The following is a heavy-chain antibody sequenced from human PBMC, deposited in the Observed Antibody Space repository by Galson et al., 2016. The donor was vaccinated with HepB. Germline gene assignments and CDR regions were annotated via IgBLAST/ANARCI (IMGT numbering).Heavy chain of an antibody. CDR1: GYSFSVYW. CDR2: INPGDSYS. J-gene: IGHJ6*02. D-gene: IGHD5-18*01. CDR3: ARQAAMVRRGEDSPYGMDV. V-gene: IGHV5-51*01. Sequence: QSGAEVKKPGESLKISCQASGYSFSVYWIAWVRQMPGQGLEWVGIINPGDSYSTYSPSFQGPVTISADKSINTAYSQWSSLKASDTAIYYCARQAAMVRRGEDSPYGMDVWGQGTTVTVTS.